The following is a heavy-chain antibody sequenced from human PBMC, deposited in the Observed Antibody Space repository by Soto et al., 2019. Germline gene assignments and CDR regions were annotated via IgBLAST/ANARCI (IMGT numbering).Heavy chain of an antibody. CDR2: IYYSGST. Sequence: SSETLSLTCTVSGGSVSSGSYYWSWIRQPPGKGLEWIGYIYYSGSTNYNPSLKSRVTISVDTSKNQFSLKLSSVTAADTAVYYCARVRLTYSSGWYPYYFDYWGQGTLVTVSS. J-gene: IGHJ4*02. V-gene: IGHV4-61*01. CDR1: GGSVSSGSYY. CDR3: ARVRLTYSSGWYPYYFDY. D-gene: IGHD6-19*01.